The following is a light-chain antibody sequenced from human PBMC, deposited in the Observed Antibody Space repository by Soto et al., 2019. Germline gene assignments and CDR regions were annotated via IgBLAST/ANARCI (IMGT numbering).Light chain of an antibody. CDR3: QQYNSYSWT. CDR2: QAS. J-gene: IGKJ1*01. V-gene: IGKV1-5*03. CDR1: QSVSSR. Sequence: DIQMTQTPSTLSASVGDRVTITCRASQSVSSRLAWYQHKPGNAPKLLIYQASSLESGVPSRFSGSGAGTEFTLTISSLQPDDFATYYCQQYNSYSWTFGQGTKVDI.